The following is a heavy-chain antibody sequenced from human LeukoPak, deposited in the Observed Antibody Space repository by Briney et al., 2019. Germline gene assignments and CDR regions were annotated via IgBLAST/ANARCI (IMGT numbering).Heavy chain of an antibody. D-gene: IGHD5-12*01. CDR2: FDPEDGET. V-gene: IGHV1-24*01. CDR1: GYTLTESS. CDR3: ATDHPSGSTMRGMDV. J-gene: IGHJ6*04. Sequence: ASVKVSCKVSGYTLTESSMHWVRQAPGKGLEWMGGFDPEDGETIYAQKFQGRVTMTEDTSTDTAYMELSSLRSEDTAVYYCATDHPSGSTMRGMDVWGKGTTVTVSS.